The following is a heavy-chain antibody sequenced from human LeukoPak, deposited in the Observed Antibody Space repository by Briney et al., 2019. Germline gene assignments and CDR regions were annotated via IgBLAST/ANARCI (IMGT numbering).Heavy chain of an antibody. CDR2: IRSNAYGGTT. CDR3: TRTTTILRYFDWLSDY. CDR1: GFTFGDYA. D-gene: IGHD3-9*01. Sequence: GGSLSLSCTASGFTFGDYAVSWVRQPPGKGLEWVGFIRSNAYGGTTEYAASVKGRFTISRDDSKSIAYLQMNSLKTEDTAVYYCTRTTTILRYFDWLSDYWGQGTLVTVSS. V-gene: IGHV3-49*04. J-gene: IGHJ4*02.